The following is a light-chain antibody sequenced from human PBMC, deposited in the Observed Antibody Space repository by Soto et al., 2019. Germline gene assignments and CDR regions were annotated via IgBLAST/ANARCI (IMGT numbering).Light chain of an antibody. V-gene: IGKV3-15*01. CDR1: QSVSSN. J-gene: IGKJ4*01. CDR3: QQFESWPLT. CDR2: GAS. Sequence: EIVLTQSPAILSLSPGERATLSCRASQSVSSNLAWYQQKAGQAPRLLIYGASTRATGVPARFSGTGSGTEFTLTISSLQSEDLTVYYCQQFESWPLTFGGGTKVEIK.